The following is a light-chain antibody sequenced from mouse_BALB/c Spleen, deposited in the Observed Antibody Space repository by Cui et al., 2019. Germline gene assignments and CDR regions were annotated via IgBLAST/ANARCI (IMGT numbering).Light chain of an antibody. V-gene: IGKV4-68*01. CDR3: QQWSSNPLT. J-gene: IGKJ5*01. Sequence: IVLTQSPAIMSASTGEKVTMTCSASSSVSYMYWYQQKPRSSPKPWIYLTSNLASGVPARFSGSGSGTSYSLTISSMEAEDAATYYCQQWSSNPLTFGAGTKLELK. CDR2: LTS. CDR1: SSVSY.